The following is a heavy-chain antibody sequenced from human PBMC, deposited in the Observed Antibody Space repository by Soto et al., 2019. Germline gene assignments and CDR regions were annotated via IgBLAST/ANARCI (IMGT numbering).Heavy chain of an antibody. CDR3: CRQYWPAPNLVGDYIGWFDP. CDR1: GYNFINYC. D-gene: IGHD3-16*01. J-gene: IGHJ5*02. V-gene: IGHV5-10-1*01. CDR2: IDPSDSYT. Sequence: PGESLKISCQGSGYNFINYCIIWVRQMPGKGLEWVGKIDPSDSYTTYSPSFQGLVIMSVDKSISTAYLQWRSLEASDTAIYYCCRQYWPAPNLVGDYIGWFDPWGRGTLVTVS.